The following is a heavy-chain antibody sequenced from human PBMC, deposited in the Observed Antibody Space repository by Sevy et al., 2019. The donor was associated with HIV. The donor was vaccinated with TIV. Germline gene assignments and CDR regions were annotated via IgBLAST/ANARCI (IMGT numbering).Heavy chain of an antibody. CDR3: AKDKLYDTSFFDD. CDR1: GFPFSTYA. D-gene: IGHD3-22*01. Sequence: WGSLRLSCAASGFPFSTYAMSWVRQAPGKGLDWVSGISGSGTSTYYADSVKGRFTISRDNSKNTLYLQMNSLGAEDTAVYYCAKDKLYDTSFFDDWGQGTLVTVSS. J-gene: IGHJ4*02. V-gene: IGHV3-23*01. CDR2: ISGSGTST.